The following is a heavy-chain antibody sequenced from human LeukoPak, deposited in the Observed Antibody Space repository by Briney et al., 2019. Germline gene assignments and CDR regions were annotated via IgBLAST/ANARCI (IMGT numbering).Heavy chain of an antibody. Sequence: SETLPLTCTVSGDSISSYYWSWIRQPPGKGLEGIGYVFYNGNTNYNPSLKSRVTMSVDTSNNQFSLKLSSVTAADTAVYYCARYYCVSPSCFNFQHWGRGTLVTVSS. V-gene: IGHV4-59*01. D-gene: IGHD2-2*01. CDR1: GDSISSYY. J-gene: IGHJ1*01. CDR2: VFYNGNT. CDR3: ARYYCVSPSCFNFQH.